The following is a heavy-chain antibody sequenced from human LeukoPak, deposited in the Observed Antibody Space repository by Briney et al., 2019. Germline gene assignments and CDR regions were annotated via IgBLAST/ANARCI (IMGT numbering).Heavy chain of an antibody. V-gene: IGHV1-18*01. D-gene: IGHD1-26*01. CDR2: ISAYNGNT. CDR3: ARGFAGATRGSFHY. J-gene: IGHJ4*02. Sequence: ASVKVSCKASVYTFTSYGISWVRQAPGQGLEWMGWISAYNGNTNYAQKLQGRVTMTTDTSTSTAYMELRSLRSDDTAVYYCARGFAGATRGSFHYWGQGTLVTVSS. CDR1: VYTFTSYG.